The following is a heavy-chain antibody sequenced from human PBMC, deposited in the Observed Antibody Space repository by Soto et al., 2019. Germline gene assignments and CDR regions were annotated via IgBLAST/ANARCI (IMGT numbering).Heavy chain of an antibody. D-gene: IGHD2-21*02. Sequence: QVQLVQSGAEVKKPGASVKVSCKASGDTFTDYDIHWVRQAPGQGLEWMGTVNPSGGHTTYAQHLLGRVTMTRDTSTSTLYMELTSLTSEDTAVYYCARGGHVVVVTAALDFWGQGTLVTVSS. V-gene: IGHV1-46*01. CDR3: ARGGHVVVVTAALDF. CDR2: VNPSGGHT. CDR1: GDTFTDYD. J-gene: IGHJ4*02.